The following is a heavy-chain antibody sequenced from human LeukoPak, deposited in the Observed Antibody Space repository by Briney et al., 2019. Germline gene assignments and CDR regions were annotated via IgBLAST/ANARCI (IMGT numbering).Heavy chain of an antibody. J-gene: IGHJ6*02. Sequence: GGSLRLSCAASGFTFSNYWMSWVRQAPGNGLEWVAKIKQDGSEKYYVDSVKGRFTISRDNAKNSLYLQVNSLRAEDTAVYYCARALGRLQPYFYHYGMDVWGQGTTVTVSS. V-gene: IGHV3-7*01. CDR1: GFTFSNYW. CDR2: IKQDGSEK. CDR3: ARALGRLQPYFYHYGMDV. D-gene: IGHD5-24*01.